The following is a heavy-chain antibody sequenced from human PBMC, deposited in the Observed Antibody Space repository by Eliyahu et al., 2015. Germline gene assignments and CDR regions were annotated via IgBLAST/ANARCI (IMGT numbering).Heavy chain of an antibody. V-gene: IGHV3-21*01. CDR1: GFTFSSYS. J-gene: IGHJ6*02. D-gene: IGHD6-19*01. CDR2: ISSSSSYI. CDR3: ARDVLSSGWSYYYYYYGMDV. Sequence: EVQLVESGGGLVKPGGSLRLSCAASGFTFSSYSMNWVRQAPGKGLEWVSSISSSSSYIYYADSVKGRFTISRDNAKNSLYLQMNSLRAEDTAVYYCARDVLSSGWSYYYYYYGMDVWGQGTTVTVSS.